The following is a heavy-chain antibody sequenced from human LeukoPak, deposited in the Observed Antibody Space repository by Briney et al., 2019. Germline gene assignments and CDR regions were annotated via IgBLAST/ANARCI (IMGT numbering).Heavy chain of an antibody. CDR1: GGSFSGYY. J-gene: IGHJ5*02. Sequence: SETLSLTCAVYGGSFSGYYWSWIRQPPGKGLEWIGEINHSGSTNYNPSLKSRVTISVDTSKNQFSLKLSSVTAADTAVYYCASLPTAMYNWNWFDPWGQGTLVTVSS. D-gene: IGHD1-20*01. V-gene: IGHV4-34*01. CDR2: INHSGST. CDR3: ASLPTAMYNWNWFDP.